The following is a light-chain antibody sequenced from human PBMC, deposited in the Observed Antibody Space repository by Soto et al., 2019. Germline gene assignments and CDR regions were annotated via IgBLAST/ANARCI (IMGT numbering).Light chain of an antibody. CDR2: DAS. CDR3: KQYNHWPP. V-gene: IGKV3-15*01. J-gene: IGKJ2*01. CDR1: QSVNSK. Sequence: EVVLTQSPATLSVSPGERATLSCRAGQSVNSKLAWYQQKPGQAPTHLIYDASTRATGVPGRFSGSGAGTEYTLAISGLQSEGFAFHCWKQYNHWPPFRQKTKLEIK.